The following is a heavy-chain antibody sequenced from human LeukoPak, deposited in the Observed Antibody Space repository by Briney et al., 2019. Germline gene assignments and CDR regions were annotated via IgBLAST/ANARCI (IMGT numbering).Heavy chain of an antibody. D-gene: IGHD5-24*01. J-gene: IGHJ4*02. CDR1: GGSISSSSYY. CDR3: ASKRMATITY. Sequence: SETLSLTCTVSGGSISSSSYYWGWIRQPPGKGLEWIGSIYYSGSTYYNPSLKSRVTISVDTSKNQFSLKLSSVTAADTAVYYCASKRMATITYWGQGTLVTVSS. V-gene: IGHV4-39*07. CDR2: IYYSGST.